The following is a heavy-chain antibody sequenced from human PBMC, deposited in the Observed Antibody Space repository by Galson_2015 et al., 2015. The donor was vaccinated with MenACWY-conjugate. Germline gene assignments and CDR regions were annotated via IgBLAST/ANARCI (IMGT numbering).Heavy chain of an antibody. CDR2: ISGSGGSR. J-gene: IGHJ4*02. CDR1: GFSFRSYA. CDR3: AKSSYILTGYYIERRFFDY. V-gene: IGHV3-23*01. Sequence: SLRLSCAASGFSFRSYAMSWVRQAPGKGLEWVSGISGSGGSRSDADSVEGRFTISRDNSKNTLYLQMNSLRAEDTAVYYCAKSSYILTGYYIERRFFDYWGQGTLVTVSS. D-gene: IGHD3-9*01.